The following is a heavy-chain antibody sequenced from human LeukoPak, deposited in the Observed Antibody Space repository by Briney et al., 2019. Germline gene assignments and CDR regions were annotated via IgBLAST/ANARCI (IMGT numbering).Heavy chain of an antibody. J-gene: IGHJ4*02. V-gene: IGHV3-11*04. D-gene: IGHD3-22*01. CDR3: ARGYDSSGYYYGVANY. CDR2: ISSSGSSI. CDR1: GFTFSDYY. Sequence: GGSLRLSCAASGFTFSDYYMSWIHQAPVKGLEWVSDISSSGSSIYYADSVKGRFTISRDNAKKSLYLQMNSLRAEDTAVYYCARGYDSSGYYYGVANYWGQGTLVTVSS.